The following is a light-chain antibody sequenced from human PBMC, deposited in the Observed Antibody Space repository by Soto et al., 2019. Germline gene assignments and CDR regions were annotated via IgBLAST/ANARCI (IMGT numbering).Light chain of an antibody. CDR1: QSVSSN. V-gene: IGKV3-15*01. J-gene: IGKJ4*01. CDR3: QQYNNWPALT. CDR2: GAS. Sequence: EIMMTQSPATLSLSPGGRGTPSSRASQSVSSNLAWYQQKPGQAPRLLIYGASTRATGIPARFSGSGSGTEFTLTISSLQSEDFAVYYCQQYNNWPALTFGGGTK.